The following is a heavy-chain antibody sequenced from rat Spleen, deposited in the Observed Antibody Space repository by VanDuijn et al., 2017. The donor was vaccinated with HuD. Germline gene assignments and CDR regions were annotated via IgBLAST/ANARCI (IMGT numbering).Heavy chain of an antibody. J-gene: IGHJ2*01. CDR1: GFTFSNYD. Sequence: EVQLVESGGGLVQPGRSMKLSCAASGFTFSNYDMAWVRQAPTKGLEWVASISYDGTTTYYRDFVKGRFTISRDNAKSTLYLQIDSLRSEDTATYYCTTEDHTTGIRYWGQGVMVTVSS. D-gene: IGHD1-7*01. CDR2: ISYDGTTT. V-gene: IGHV5-20*01. CDR3: TTEDHTTGIRY.